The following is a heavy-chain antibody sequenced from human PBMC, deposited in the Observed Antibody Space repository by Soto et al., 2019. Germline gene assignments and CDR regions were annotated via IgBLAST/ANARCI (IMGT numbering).Heavy chain of an antibody. V-gene: IGHV4-59*01. D-gene: IGHD2-15*01. Sequence: SETLSLTCTVSGGSISSYYWSWIRQPPGKGLEWIGYIYYSGSTNYNPSLKSRVTISVDTSKNQFSLKLSSVTAADTAVYYCARGGCSGGSCAFDYWGQGTRVTISS. CDR1: GGSISSYY. J-gene: IGHJ4*02. CDR3: ARGGCSGGSCAFDY. CDR2: IYYSGST.